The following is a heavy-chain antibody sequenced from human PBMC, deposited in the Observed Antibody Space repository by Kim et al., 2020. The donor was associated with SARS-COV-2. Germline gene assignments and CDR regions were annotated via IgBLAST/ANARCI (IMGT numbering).Heavy chain of an antibody. D-gene: IGHD3-22*01. CDR3: AAAGYYYDSSGYYLGYFDY. CDR2: IVVGSGNT. J-gene: IGHJ4*02. Sequence: SVKVSCKASGFTFTSSAVQWVRQARGQRLEWIGWIVVGSGNTNYAQKFQERVTITRDMSTSTASMELSSLRSEDTAVYYCAAAGYYYDSSGYYLGYFDYWGQGTLVTVSS. CDR1: GFTFTSSA. V-gene: IGHV1-58*01.